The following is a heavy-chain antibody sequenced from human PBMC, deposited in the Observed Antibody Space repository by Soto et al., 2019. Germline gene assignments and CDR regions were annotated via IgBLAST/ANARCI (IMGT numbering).Heavy chain of an antibody. Sequence: QVQLVQSGAEVKKPGASVKVSCKASGYTFTSYAIHWARQAPGQRLEWMGWINAGNGNTKYSQKCQDRVTITRDTSASTAYMELSSLRSEDTAVYYCARDLGGWADYWGEGTLVTVSS. CDR2: INAGNGNT. J-gene: IGHJ4*02. CDR3: ARDLGGWADY. CDR1: GYTFTSYA. D-gene: IGHD6-19*01. V-gene: IGHV1-3*01.